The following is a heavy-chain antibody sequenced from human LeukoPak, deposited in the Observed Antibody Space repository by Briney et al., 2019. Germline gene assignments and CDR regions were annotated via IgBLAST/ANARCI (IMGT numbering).Heavy chain of an antibody. CDR1: GGSISSHY. J-gene: IGHJ4*02. CDR2: IYYSGST. Sequence: SETLSLTCTVSGGSISSHYWSWIRQPPGKGLEWIGYIYYSGSTNYNPSLKSRVTISVDTSKNQFALKLSSVTAADTAVYYCARVKGSSFFFTFDYWGQGTLVTVSS. V-gene: IGHV4-59*11. CDR3: ARVKGSSFFFTFDY. D-gene: IGHD6-6*01.